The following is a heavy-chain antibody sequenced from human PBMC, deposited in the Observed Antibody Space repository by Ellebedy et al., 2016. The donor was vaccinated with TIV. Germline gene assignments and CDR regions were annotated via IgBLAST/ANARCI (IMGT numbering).Heavy chain of an antibody. CDR1: GFTFSSFA. D-gene: IGHD6-13*01. J-gene: IGHJ4*02. V-gene: IGHV3-23*01. Sequence: GESLKISCAASGFTFSSFAMSWVRQAPGKGLEWVSGISDSGGSTYYADSVKGRFTISRDNSKNILYLQMNSLRAEDTAVYYCAKVMGILPDYWGQGTLVTVSS. CDR2: ISDSGGST. CDR3: AKVMGILPDY.